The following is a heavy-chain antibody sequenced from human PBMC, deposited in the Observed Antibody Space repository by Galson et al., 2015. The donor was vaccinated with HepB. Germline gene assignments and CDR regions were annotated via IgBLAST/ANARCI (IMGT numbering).Heavy chain of an antibody. CDR3: ARVSTTTGVDP. CDR1: GFTFSSYD. Sequence: LRLSCAASGFTFSSYDMNWVRQPPGQGLEWIGSISYSGTTYYNPSLESRVTVSAETSKNQFSLKLRSVTATDTAVYYCARVSTTTGVDPWGQGTLATVSS. D-gene: IGHD5/OR15-5a*01. CDR2: ISYSGTT. J-gene: IGHJ5*02. V-gene: IGHV4-59*04.